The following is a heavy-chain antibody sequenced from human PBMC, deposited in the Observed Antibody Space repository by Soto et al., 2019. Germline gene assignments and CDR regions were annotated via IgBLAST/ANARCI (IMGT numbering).Heavy chain of an antibody. CDR1: GYTLSELA. D-gene: IGHD2-21*02. V-gene: IGHV1-24*01. CDR3: PTTGFPGSGCYSFEY. CDR2: FDPECCEA. J-gene: IGHJ4*02. Sequence: ASVKVSCKVSGYTLSELAIHWVRQAPGKGFERMGGFDPECCEAIVAQRFQGRRTMTSDTPTETANRELESLTSEDTAFYYCPTTGFPGSGCYSFEYWGQGTLVTVSS.